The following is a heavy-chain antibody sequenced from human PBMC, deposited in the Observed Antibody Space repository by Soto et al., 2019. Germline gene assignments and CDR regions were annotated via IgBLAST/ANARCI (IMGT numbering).Heavy chain of an antibody. D-gene: IGHD3-16*01. Sequence: ASVKVSCKASGYTFTSYGISWVRQAPGQGLEWMGWISAYNGNTNYAQKLQGRATMTTDTSTSTAYMELRSLRSDDTAVYYCARDFLWDRSRSRGFDPWCQAILVTVS. J-gene: IGHJ5*02. CDR3: ARDFLWDRSRSRGFDP. CDR1: GYTFTSYG. V-gene: IGHV1-18*01. CDR2: ISAYNGNT.